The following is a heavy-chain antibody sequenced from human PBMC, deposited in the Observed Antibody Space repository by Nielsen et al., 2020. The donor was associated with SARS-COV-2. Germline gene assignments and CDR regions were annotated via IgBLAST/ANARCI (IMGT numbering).Heavy chain of an antibody. J-gene: IGHJ4*02. CDR2: IYSGGDT. CDR1: GFTVSSNY. V-gene: IGHV3-53*01. Sequence: GGSLRLSCAASGFTVSSNYMSWVRQAPGKGLEWVAVIYSGGDTYYADSVKGRFTISRDNSKNMVSLQMNTLRAEDTAVYYCASLLDGRYYFDYWGQGNLVTVSS. D-gene: IGHD5-24*01. CDR3: ASLLDGRYYFDY.